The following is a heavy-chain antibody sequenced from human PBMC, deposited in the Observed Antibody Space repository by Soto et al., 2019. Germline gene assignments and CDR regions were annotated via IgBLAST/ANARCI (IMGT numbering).Heavy chain of an antibody. Sequence: GESLKISCKGSGYSFTSYWISWVRQMHGKGLEWMGRIDPSDSYTNYSPSFQGHVTIAADKSISTAYLQWSSLKAADTAMYYCARLREYCSTNLCRPFEPWGQGTLVTVSS. J-gene: IGHJ5*02. CDR2: IDPSDSYT. D-gene: IGHD2-2*01. CDR3: ARLREYCSTNLCRPFEP. CDR1: GYSFTSYW. V-gene: IGHV5-10-1*01.